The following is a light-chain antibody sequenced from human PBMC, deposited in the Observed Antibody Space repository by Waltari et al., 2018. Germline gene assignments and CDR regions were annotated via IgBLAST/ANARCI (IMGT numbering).Light chain of an antibody. V-gene: IGKV3-15*01. Sequence: EIVMTQSPATLSVSPGERATLSCRASQSVSSNLAWYQHKPGQAPRLLIYGASTRATGIPARFRCSGSGTEFTLTISSLQSEDFAVYYCQQYNNWPPGPFTFGPGTKVDIK. J-gene: IGKJ3*01. CDR1: QSVSSN. CDR3: QQYNNWPPGPFT. CDR2: GAS.